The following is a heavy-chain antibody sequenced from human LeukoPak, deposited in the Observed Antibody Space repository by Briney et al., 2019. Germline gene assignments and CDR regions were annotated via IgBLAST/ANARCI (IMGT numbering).Heavy chain of an antibody. D-gene: IGHD6-6*01. V-gene: IGHV3-21*01. Sequence: AGGSLRLSCAASGFTFSSYSMNWVRQAPGKGLEWVSSISSSSSYIYYADSLKGRFTISRDNAKNSLYLQMNSLRAEDTAVYYCARASSLGSLYYFDYWGQGTPVTVSS. J-gene: IGHJ4*02. CDR3: ARASSLGSLYYFDY. CDR2: ISSSSSYI. CDR1: GFTFSSYS.